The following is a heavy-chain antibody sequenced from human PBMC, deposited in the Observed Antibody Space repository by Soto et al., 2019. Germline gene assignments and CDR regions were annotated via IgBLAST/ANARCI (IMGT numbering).Heavy chain of an antibody. V-gene: IGHV1-18*01. J-gene: IGHJ6*02. CDR2: ISAYNGNT. CDR3: ARDSSGRGRLTGRKNYYYGLDV. CDR1: GYTFTSYG. D-gene: IGHD1-20*01. Sequence: QVQLVQSGAEVKKPGASVKVSCKASGYTFTSYGISWVRQAPGQGLEWMGWISAYNGNTNYAQKLQGRVTMTTDTSTSTAYMELRSLRSDDTAVYYCARDSSGRGRLTGRKNYYYGLDVWGQGTTVTVSS.